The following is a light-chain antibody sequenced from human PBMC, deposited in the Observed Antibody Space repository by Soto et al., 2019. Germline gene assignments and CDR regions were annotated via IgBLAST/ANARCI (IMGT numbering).Light chain of an antibody. CDR1: QNVDSKY. CDR2: AAS. CDR3: LQDYNYPWT. V-gene: IGKV3-20*01. J-gene: IGKJ1*01. Sequence: EIVLTQSPGTMSLSTADRATLSCRASQNVDSKYLAWYQKKPGQAPRLLIYAASRRATGIPDRFSGSGSGTDFTLTISSLQPEECATYYCLQDYNYPWTFGQGTKVDIK.